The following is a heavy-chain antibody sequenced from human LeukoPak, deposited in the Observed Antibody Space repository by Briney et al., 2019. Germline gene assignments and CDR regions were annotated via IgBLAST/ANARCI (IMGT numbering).Heavy chain of an antibody. CDR3: ARGNWNKYYFDY. J-gene: IGHJ4*02. CDR2: IIPIFGTA. CDR1: GGTFSSYA. Sequence: SVKVSCKASGGTFSSYAISWVRQAPGQGLEWMGGIIPIFGTANYAQKFQGRVTITADESTSTAYMELSSLRAEDTAVYYCARGNWNKYYFDYWGQGTLVTVSS. V-gene: IGHV1-69*13. D-gene: IGHD1/OR15-1a*01.